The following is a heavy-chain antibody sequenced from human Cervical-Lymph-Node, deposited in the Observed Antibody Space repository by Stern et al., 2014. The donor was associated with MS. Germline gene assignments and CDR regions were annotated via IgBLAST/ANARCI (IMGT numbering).Heavy chain of an antibody. J-gene: IGHJ4*02. CDR1: GGSVSSSSHY. D-gene: IGHD6-19*01. CDR2: MYYAGTP. CDR3: ARALPQSSGIGVSYYFDY. Sequence: VQLVESGPGLVKPSETLSLTCTVSGGSVSSSSHYWAWIRQPPGKWLEWLGGMYYAGTPSYTPSLRSRVTLSVDTSKNQVSLNLISVTAADTAVYYCARALPQSSGIGVSYYFDYWGQGALVTVSS. V-gene: IGHV4-39*01.